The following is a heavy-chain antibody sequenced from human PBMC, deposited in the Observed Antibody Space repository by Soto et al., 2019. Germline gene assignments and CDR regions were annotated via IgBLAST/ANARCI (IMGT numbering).Heavy chain of an antibody. J-gene: IGHJ5*02. CDR1: GGSISSGDYY. V-gene: IGHV4-30-4*01. CDR3: ARGGKYNWNHNWSPP. Sequence: SETLSLTCTVSGGSISSGDYYWSWIRQPPGKGLEWIGYIYYSGSTYYNPSLKSRVTISVDRSKNQFSLKLSSVTAADTAGYNWARGGKYNWNHNWSPPGAQGPLVTVSS. CDR2: IYYSGST. D-gene: IGHD1-20*01.